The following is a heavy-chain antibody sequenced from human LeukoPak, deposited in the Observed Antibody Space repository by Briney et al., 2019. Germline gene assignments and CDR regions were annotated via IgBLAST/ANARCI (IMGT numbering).Heavy chain of an antibody. D-gene: IGHD6-19*01. V-gene: IGHV6-1*01. CDR2: TYYRSKWYN. J-gene: IGHJ4*02. CDR3: ARDYSSGSFDY. CDR1: GDTVSSNSSA. Sequence: SQTLSLTCAISGDTVSSNSSAWNGIRQSPSIGLEGQVRTYYRSKWYNDYAASVKSRITINPDTSKNQFSLQLNSVTPEDTAVYYCARDYSSGSFDYWGQGTLVTVSS.